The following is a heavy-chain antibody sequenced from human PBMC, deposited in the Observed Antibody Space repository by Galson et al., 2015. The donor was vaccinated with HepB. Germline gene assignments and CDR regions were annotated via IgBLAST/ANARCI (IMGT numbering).Heavy chain of an antibody. Sequence: ETLSLTCTVSGYSISSGYYWGWIRQPPGKGLEWIGSIYHSGSTYYNPSLKSRVTISVDTSKNQFSLKLSSVTAADTAVYYCAREGVGYCSGGSCYQDNWFDPWGQGTLVTVSS. J-gene: IGHJ5*02. CDR2: IYHSGST. CDR1: GYSISSGYY. V-gene: IGHV4-38-2*02. D-gene: IGHD2-15*01. CDR3: AREGVGYCSGGSCYQDNWFDP.